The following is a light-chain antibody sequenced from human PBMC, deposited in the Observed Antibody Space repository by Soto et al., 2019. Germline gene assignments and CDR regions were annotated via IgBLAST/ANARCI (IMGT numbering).Light chain of an antibody. CDR3: SSYTSSGTVL. CDR1: NSDVGVYNY. J-gene: IGLJ2*01. CDR2: EVS. V-gene: IGLV2-14*01. Sequence: QSVLTQPASVSGSPGQSITISCTGTNSDVGVYNYVSWYQQHPGKAPKLMIYEVSNRPSGVSHRFSGSKSGNTASLTISGLQAEDEGDYYCSSYTSSGTVLFGGGTQLTVL.